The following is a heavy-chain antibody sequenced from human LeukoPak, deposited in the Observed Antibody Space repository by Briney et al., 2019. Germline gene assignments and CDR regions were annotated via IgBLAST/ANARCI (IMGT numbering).Heavy chain of an antibody. D-gene: IGHD6-19*01. CDR2: IYHSGGGGT. V-gene: IGHV4-4*02. CDR1: GGSISSSNW. CDR3: ARDNPRTTGYSSGSSFDF. J-gene: IGHJ4*02. Sequence: SGTQSLTCAVSGGSISSSNWWIRLRQPPGKGLEWIGEIYHSGGGGTNYNPSLKSRATISIDNAKNQFSLKVRSVTAADTAVYFCARDNPRTTGYSSGSSFDFWGQGTLVTVSS.